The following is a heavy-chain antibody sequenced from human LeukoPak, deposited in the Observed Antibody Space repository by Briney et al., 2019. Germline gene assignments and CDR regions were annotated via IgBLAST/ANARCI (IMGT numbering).Heavy chain of an antibody. CDR1: GYTFTGYY. CDR2: INPNSGGT. V-gene: IGHV1-2*06. D-gene: IGHD5-18*01. J-gene: IGHJ3*02. Sequence: ASVKVSCKASGYTFTGYYMHWERQAPGQGLEWMGRINPNSGGTNYAQKFQGRVTMTRDTSISTAYMELSRLRSDDTAVYYCARGIQLWSSWDAFDIWGQGTMVTVSS. CDR3: ARGIQLWSSWDAFDI.